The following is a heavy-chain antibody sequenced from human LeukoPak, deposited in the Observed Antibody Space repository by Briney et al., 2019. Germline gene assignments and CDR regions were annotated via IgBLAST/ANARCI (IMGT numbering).Heavy chain of an antibody. CDR1: GGTFSSYA. Sequence: ASVKVSCKVSGGTFSSYAISWVRQAPGQGLEWMGGIIPISLSSDHAQKFQGRLTITADESTSTAYMELSSLTSDDTAVYYCARDNDSRDPPHFDYWGQGTLVTVSS. D-gene: IGHD3-16*01. CDR3: ARDNDSRDPPHFDY. V-gene: IGHV1-69*13. J-gene: IGHJ4*02. CDR2: IIPISLSS.